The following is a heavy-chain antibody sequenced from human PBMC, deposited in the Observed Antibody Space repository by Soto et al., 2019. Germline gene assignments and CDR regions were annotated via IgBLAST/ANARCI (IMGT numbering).Heavy chain of an antibody. Sequence: SVKVSCKASGGTFSSYAISWVRQAPGQGLEWMGGINPIFGTANYAQKFQGRVTITADDSMSTAYMELSSLRSEDTAVYYCARRDLSAIDIWGQGTMVTVSS. CDR2: INPIFGTA. CDR3: ARRDLSAIDI. V-gene: IGHV1-69*13. D-gene: IGHD2-21*02. J-gene: IGHJ3*02. CDR1: GGTFSSYA.